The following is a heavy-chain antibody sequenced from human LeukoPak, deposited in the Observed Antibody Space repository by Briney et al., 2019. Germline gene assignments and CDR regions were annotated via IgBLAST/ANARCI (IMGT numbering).Heavy chain of an antibody. V-gene: IGHV1-2*02. CDR2: INPNSGGT. CDR3: ARRYCSSTSCPIFDY. J-gene: IGHJ4*02. D-gene: IGHD2-2*01. CDR1: GYTFTSCG. Sequence: ASVKVSCKASGYTFTSCGICWVRQAPGQGLEWMGWINPNSGGTNYAQKFQGRVTMTRDASISTAYMELSRLRSDDTAVYYCARRYCSSTSCPIFDYWGQGTLVTVSS.